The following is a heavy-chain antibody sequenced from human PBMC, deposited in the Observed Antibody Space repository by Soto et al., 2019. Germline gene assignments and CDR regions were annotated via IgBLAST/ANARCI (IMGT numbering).Heavy chain of an antibody. V-gene: IGHV1-69*13. CDR3: AREATMVRGVLDY. Sequence: SVKVSCKASGGTFSSYAIGWVRQAPGQGLEWMGGIIPIFGTANYAQKFQGRVTITADESTSTAYMELSSLRSEDTAVYYCAREATMVRGVLDYWGQGTLVTVSS. J-gene: IGHJ4*02. CDR1: GGTFSSYA. D-gene: IGHD3-10*01. CDR2: IIPIFGTA.